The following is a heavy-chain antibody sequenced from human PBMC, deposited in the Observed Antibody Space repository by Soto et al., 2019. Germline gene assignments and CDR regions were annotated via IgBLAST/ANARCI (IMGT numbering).Heavy chain of an antibody. CDR2: IKSKTDGGTT. J-gene: IGHJ3*02. CDR3: TSLLPAASTDDAFDI. CDR1: GFTFSNAR. D-gene: IGHD2-2*01. Sequence: PGGALRLSRAAPGFTFSNARISWGRQGPGKGLEWVGRIKSKTDGGTTDYAAPVKGRFTISRDDSKNTLYLQMNSLKTEDTAVYYCTSLLPAASTDDAFDIWGQGTMVTVSS. V-gene: IGHV3-15*01.